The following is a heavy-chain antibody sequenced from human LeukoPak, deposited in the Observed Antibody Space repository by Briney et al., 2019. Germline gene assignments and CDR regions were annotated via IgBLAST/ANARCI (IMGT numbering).Heavy chain of an antibody. J-gene: IGHJ6*04. CDR2: MNPDSGDT. CDR3: ARGGWKDDSSGYHPESPDY. V-gene: IGHV1-8*03. Sequence: GASVKVSCKASGYTFTSYDIHWVRQATGQRLEWMGWMNPDSGDTGYAQKFQGRVTITRTTSISTAYMELSRLRSDDTAVYYCARGGWKDDSSGYHPESPDYWGKGTTVTVSS. CDR1: GYTFTSYD. D-gene: IGHD3-22*01.